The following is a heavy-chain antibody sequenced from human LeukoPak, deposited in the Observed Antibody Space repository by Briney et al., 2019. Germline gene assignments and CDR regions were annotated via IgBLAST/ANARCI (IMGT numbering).Heavy chain of an antibody. CDR1: GASISSYY. CDR2: IYYSGST. CDR3: ARIGHEDYYFDY. V-gene: IGHV4-59*01. Sequence: SETLSLTCTVAGASISSYYWSWIRQPPGKGLEWIWYIYYSGSTNYNPSLKSRVTISVDTSKNQFSLKLSSVTAADTAVYYCARIGHEDYYFDYWGQGTLVTVSS. J-gene: IGHJ4*02.